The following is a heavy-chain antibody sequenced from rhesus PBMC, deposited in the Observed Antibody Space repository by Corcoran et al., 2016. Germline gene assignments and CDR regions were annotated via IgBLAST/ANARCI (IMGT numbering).Heavy chain of an antibody. Sequence: QVQLQESGPGLVKPSETLSLTCAVSGYSISSGYYWGLIRQPQGKGLKYIGYIRGSNGSTYYNPSLKSRVTISKDTSKNQFSLKLSSVTAADTAVYYCARDLEVAAAYAFDFWGQGLRVTVSS. CDR3: ARDLEVAAAYAFDF. J-gene: IGHJ3*01. D-gene: IGHD6-25*01. CDR1: GYSISSGYY. CDR2: IRGSNGST. V-gene: IGHV4-99*02.